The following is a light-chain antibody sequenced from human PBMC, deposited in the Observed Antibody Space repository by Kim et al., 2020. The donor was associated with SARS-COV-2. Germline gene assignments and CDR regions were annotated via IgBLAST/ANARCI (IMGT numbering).Light chain of an antibody. Sequence: DIVMTQSPDSLAVSLGERATINCKSSQSLLSRNNNKNFFAWYQQKPGQPPKLLIYWASTRESGVPDRFSGSGSGTDFTLTISNLQAEDVAVYYCQQSYSIPYTFGQGTKLEIK. CDR2: WAS. CDR1: QSLLSRNNNKNF. V-gene: IGKV4-1*01. J-gene: IGKJ2*01. CDR3: QQSYSIPYT.